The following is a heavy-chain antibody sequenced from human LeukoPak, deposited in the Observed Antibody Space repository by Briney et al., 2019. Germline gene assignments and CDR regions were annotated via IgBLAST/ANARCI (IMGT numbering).Heavy chain of an antibody. CDR2: MNPNSGNT. V-gene: IGHV1-8*01. D-gene: IGHD3-22*01. CDR1: GYTFTSYD. J-gene: IGHJ4*02. Sequence: ASVKVSCKASGYTFTSYDINWVRQATGQGPEWMGWMNPNSGNTGYAQKFQGRVTMTRNTSISTAYMELSSLRSEDTAVYYCARGSRRYYDSPDFDYWGQGTLVTVSS. CDR3: ARGSRRYYDSPDFDY.